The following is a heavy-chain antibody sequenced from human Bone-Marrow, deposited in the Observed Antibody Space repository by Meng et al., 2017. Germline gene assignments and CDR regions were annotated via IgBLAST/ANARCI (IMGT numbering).Heavy chain of an antibody. CDR2: IYYSGST. V-gene: IGHV4-59*12. D-gene: IGHD2-2*02. CDR1: GGSISSYY. J-gene: IGHJ3*02. Sequence: SETLSLTCTVSGGSISSYYWSWIRQPPGKGLEWIGYIYYSGSTNYNPSLKSRVTISVDTSKNQFSLKLSSVTAADTAVYYCAREDIVVVPAAISAAKDAFDIWGQGTMVTVSS. CDR3: AREDIVVVPAAISAAKDAFDI.